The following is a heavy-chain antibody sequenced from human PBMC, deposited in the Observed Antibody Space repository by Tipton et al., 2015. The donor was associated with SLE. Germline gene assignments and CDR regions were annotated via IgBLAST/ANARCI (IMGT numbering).Heavy chain of an antibody. CDR2: IYPGDSDT. J-gene: IGHJ5*02. CDR3: ARRPSGFTIPGAWFDP. CDR1: GYSFTIYW. D-gene: IGHD3-9*01. Sequence: QLVQSGAEVKKPGESLKISCKGSGYSFTIYWIGWVRQMPGKGLEWMGNIYPGDSDTRYSPSFQGQVTILADKSISTAYLQWSSLKASDTAMYYCARRPSGFTIPGAWFDPWGQGTLVTVSS. V-gene: IGHV5-51*03.